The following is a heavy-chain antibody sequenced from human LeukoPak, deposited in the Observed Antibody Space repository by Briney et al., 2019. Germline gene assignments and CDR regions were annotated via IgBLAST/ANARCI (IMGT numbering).Heavy chain of an antibody. J-gene: IGHJ4*02. D-gene: IGHD6-13*01. Sequence: GGSLRLSCAASGFTFSNYWLHWVRQAPGKGLVWVSRINSDGSSRNYADSVKGRFTISRDNAKNTLYLQMNSLRVEDTAVYYCASASSHRIAAGGDYWGQGTLVTVSS. CDR1: GFTFSNYW. CDR2: INSDGSSR. CDR3: ASASSHRIAAGGDY. V-gene: IGHV3-74*01.